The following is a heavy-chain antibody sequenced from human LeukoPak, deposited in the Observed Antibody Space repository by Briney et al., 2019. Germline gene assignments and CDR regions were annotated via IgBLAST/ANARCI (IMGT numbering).Heavy chain of an antibody. D-gene: IGHD3-10*01. CDR1: GGTFSSYA. J-gene: IGHJ5*02. CDR3: ARVVGESYYGSGSYYNDWFDP. Sequence: GASVKLSCKASGGTFSSYAISWVRQAPGQGLEWMGGIIPIFGTANYAQKFQGRVTITADEATSTAYMELSSLRSEDTAVYYCARVVGESYYGSGSYYNDWFDPWGQGTLVTVSS. CDR2: IIPIFGTA. V-gene: IGHV1-69*01.